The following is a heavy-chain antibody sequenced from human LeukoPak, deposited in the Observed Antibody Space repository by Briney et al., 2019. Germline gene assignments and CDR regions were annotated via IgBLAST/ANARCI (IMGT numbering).Heavy chain of an antibody. V-gene: IGHV3-21*01. Sequence: GGSLRLSCAASGFPLSTYSMNWVRQAPGKGLEWVSTISPGSYSIYYADSVKVRFTISRDKAKNSLYLQMNSLRVEDTAMYYCARKVVGATRDYWGQGTLVTVSS. J-gene: IGHJ4*02. CDR2: ISPGSYSI. CDR3: ARKVVGATRDY. D-gene: IGHD1-26*01. CDR1: GFPLSTYS.